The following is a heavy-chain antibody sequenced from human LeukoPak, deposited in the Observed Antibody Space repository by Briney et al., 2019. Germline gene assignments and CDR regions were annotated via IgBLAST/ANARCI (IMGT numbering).Heavy chain of an antibody. D-gene: IGHD2-15*01. J-gene: IGHJ4*02. CDR1: GLTISNYW. CDR3: ARGGGSFYNY. CDR2: IKQDGSER. V-gene: IGHV3-7*04. Sequence: GGSLRLSCTASGLTISNYWMSWVRQAPGKGLEWVANIKQDGSERYYVDSVKGRFTISRDNAKNSLYLQTNSLRVEDTAVYYCARGGGSFYNYWGQGTLVTVSS.